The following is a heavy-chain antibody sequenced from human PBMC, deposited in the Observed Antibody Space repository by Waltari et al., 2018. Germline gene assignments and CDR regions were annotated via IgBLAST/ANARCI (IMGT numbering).Heavy chain of an antibody. CDR3: ARGGGTMIVEGKAFDI. CDR2: INHSGST. V-gene: IGHV4-34*01. Sequence: QVQLPQWGAGLLKPSETLSLTCAVYGGSFSGHYRSWIRQPPGKGLEWIGEINHSGSTNYNPSLKSRVTISVDTSKNQFSLKLSSVTAADTAVYYCARGGGTMIVEGKAFDIWGQGTMVTVSS. CDR1: GGSFSGHY. J-gene: IGHJ3*02. D-gene: IGHD3-22*01.